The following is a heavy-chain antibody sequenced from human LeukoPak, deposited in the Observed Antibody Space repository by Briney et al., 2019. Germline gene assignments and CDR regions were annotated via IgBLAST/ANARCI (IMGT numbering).Heavy chain of an antibody. D-gene: IGHD6-19*01. CDR1: GFSFSSYG. V-gene: IGHV3-30*18. CDR2: ISDDGINK. J-gene: IGHJ4*02. Sequence: GGSLRLSCVASGFSFSSYGMHWVRQAPGKGLEWVAVISDDGINKYYADSVKGRFTISRDSSKNTLYLQMNSPRAEDTAVYYCAKDAIAVAGTSDYWGQGTLVTVSS. CDR3: AKDAIAVAGTSDY.